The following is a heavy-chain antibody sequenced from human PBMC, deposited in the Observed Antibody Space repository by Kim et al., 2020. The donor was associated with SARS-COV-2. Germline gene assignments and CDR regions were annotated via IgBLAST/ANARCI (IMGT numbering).Heavy chain of an antibody. CDR3: AKDYIRGYSYGIFDY. J-gene: IGHJ4*02. CDR2: ISWNSGSI. CDR1: GFTFDDYA. D-gene: IGHD5-18*01. V-gene: IGHV3-9*01. Sequence: GGSLRLSCAASGFTFDDYAMHWVRQAPGKGLEWVSGISWNSGSIGYADSVKGRFTISRDNAKNSLYLQMNSVRAEDTALYYCAKDYIRGYSYGIFDYWGQGTLVTVSS.